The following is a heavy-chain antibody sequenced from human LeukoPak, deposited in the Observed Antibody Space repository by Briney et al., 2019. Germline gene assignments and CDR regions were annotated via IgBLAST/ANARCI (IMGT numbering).Heavy chain of an antibody. CDR1: GFTFSSYE. J-gene: IGHJ6*02. Sequence: GGSLRLSCAASGFTFSSYEMNWVRQAPGKGLEWVSYISSSGSTIYYADSVKGRFTISRDNAKNSLYLQMNSLRAEDPAVYYCARRPPGGPYYYYYGMDVWGQGTTVTVSS. D-gene: IGHD4-23*01. V-gene: IGHV3-48*03. CDR3: ARRPPGGPYYYYYGMDV. CDR2: ISSSGSTI.